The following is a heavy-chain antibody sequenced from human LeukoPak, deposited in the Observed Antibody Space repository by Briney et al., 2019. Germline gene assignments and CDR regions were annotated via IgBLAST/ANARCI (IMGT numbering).Heavy chain of an antibody. V-gene: IGHV1-46*01. J-gene: IGHJ4*02. CDR2: ISPSGGST. Sequence: ASVKVSCKASGYTFTSYYMHWVRQAPGQGLEWMGIISPSGGSTSYAQKFQGRVTMTRDTSTSTVYMELSSLRSEDTAVYYCARDPRGKDIVVVPAAPGMDYWGQGTLVTVSS. CDR3: ARDPRGKDIVVVPAAPGMDY. D-gene: IGHD2-2*01. CDR1: GYTFTSYY.